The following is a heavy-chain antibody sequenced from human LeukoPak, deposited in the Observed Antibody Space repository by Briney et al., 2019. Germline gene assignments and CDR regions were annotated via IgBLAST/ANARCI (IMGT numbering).Heavy chain of an antibody. CDR1: GGSISSYY. Sequence: SETLSLTCTVFGGSISSYYWSWIRQPPGKGLEWIGYIYYSGSTNYNPSLKSRVTISVDTSKTQFSLTLSTLTAADTAVYYCARGVVRYFAWSLGYNWFDPWGQGTLVTVSS. J-gene: IGHJ5*02. V-gene: IGHV4-59*01. CDR3: ARGVVRYFAWSLGYNWFDP. CDR2: IYYSGST. D-gene: IGHD3-9*01.